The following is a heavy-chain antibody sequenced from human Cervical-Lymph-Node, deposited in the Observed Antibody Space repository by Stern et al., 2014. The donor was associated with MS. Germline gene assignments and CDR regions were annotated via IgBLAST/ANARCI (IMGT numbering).Heavy chain of an antibody. CDR1: EYNFNTHW. CDR3: ARHGGPNWNHEAHNWFDP. V-gene: IGHV5-51*03. CDR2: IYPGNSDT. D-gene: IGHD1-14*01. Sequence: VQLVESGAEVKKPGESLKISCKGSEYNFNTHWIAWVRQMPGKGLEWLGNIYPGNSDTRYNPSLQGQVSIPADKSITTAYLHFSSLKASDSAMYFCARHGGPNWNHEAHNWFDPWGQGTLVTVSS. J-gene: IGHJ5*02.